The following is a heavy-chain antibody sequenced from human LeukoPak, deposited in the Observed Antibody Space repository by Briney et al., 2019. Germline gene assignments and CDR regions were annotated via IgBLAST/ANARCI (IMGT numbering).Heavy chain of an antibody. J-gene: IGHJ6*02. CDR3: ARSMVRGNPDYYYYYGMDV. V-gene: IGHV4-59*01. Sequence: SETLSLTCTVSGGSISSYYWSWIRQPPGKGLEWIGYIYYSGSTNYNPSLKSRVTISVDTSKNQFSLKLSSVTAADTAVYYCARSMVRGNPDYYYYYGMDVWGQGTTVTVSS. CDR2: IYYSGST. CDR1: GGSISSYY. D-gene: IGHD3-10*01.